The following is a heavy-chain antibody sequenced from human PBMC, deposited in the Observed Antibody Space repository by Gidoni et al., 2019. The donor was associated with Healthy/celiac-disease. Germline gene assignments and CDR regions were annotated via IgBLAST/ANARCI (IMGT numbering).Heavy chain of an antibody. V-gene: IGHV3-49*05. CDR3: TSDPLAAAATGTPPLGY. D-gene: IGHD6-13*01. Sequence: EVQLVESGGGLVKPGRSLRLSCTASGFPFGDYAMSWFRQAPGKGLEWVGFIRSKAYGGTTEYAASVKGRFTISRDDSKSIAYLQMNSLKTEDTAVYYCTSDPLAAAATGTPPLGYWGQGTLVTVSS. CDR2: IRSKAYGGTT. CDR1: GFPFGDYA. J-gene: IGHJ4*02.